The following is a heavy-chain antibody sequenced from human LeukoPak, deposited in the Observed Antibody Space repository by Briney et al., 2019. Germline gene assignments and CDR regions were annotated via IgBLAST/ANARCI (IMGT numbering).Heavy chain of an antibody. J-gene: IGHJ4*02. CDR2: IRGDGSLK. D-gene: IGHD3-3*01. Sequence: GGSLRLSCAASDFSFSNYWMTWLRQAPGKGLEWVANIRGDGSLKYYLDSVKGRFTISRDNAKNSLYLQMNSLRAEDTARYYCAKVVYDFWSAIDYWGQGTLVTVSS. V-gene: IGHV3-7*03. CDR1: DFSFSNYW. CDR3: AKVVYDFWSAIDY.